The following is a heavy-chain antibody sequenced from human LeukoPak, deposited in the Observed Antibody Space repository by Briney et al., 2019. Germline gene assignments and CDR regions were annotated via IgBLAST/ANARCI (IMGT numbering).Heavy chain of an antibody. V-gene: IGHV1-2*02. Sequence: GASVKVSCKASGYTSTGYYMHWVRQAPGQGLEWMGWINPNSGGTNYAQKFQGRVTMTRDTSISTAYMELSRLRSDDTAVYYCARDRGYRGAFDIWGQGTMVTVSS. D-gene: IGHD5-18*01. CDR1: GYTSTGYY. J-gene: IGHJ3*02. CDR2: INPNSGGT. CDR3: ARDRGYRGAFDI.